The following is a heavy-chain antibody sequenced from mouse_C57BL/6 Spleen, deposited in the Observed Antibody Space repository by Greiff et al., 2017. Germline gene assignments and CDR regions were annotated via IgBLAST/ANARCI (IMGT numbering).Heavy chain of an antibody. V-gene: IGHV14-4*01. CDR2: IDPENGDT. CDR3: TQGSNFPAWFAY. CDR1: GFNIKDDY. D-gene: IGHD2-5*01. J-gene: IGHJ3*01. Sequence: EVQRVESGAELVRPGASVKLSCTASGFNIKDDYMHWVKQRPEQGLEWIGWIDPENGDTEYASKFQGKATITADTSSNTAYLQLSSLTSEDTAVYYCTQGSNFPAWFAYWGQGTLVTVSA.